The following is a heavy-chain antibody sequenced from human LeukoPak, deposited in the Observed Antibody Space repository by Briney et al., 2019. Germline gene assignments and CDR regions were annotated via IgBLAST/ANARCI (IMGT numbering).Heavy chain of an antibody. D-gene: IGHD2-15*01. V-gene: IGHV1-69*01. J-gene: IGHJ4*02. CDR1: GGSFSSEA. Sequence: SVKVSCKAFGGSFSSEAISWVRQAPGQGLEWMGGIIPIFGTANYAQKFQGRVTITADESTSTAYMELSSLRSEDTAVYYCARDDPGGFDYWGQGTLVTVSS. CDR2: IIPIFGTA. CDR3: ARDDPGGFDY.